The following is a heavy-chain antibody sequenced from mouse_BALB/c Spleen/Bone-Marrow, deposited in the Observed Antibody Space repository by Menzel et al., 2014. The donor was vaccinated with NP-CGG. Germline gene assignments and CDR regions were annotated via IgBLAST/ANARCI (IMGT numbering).Heavy chain of an antibody. CDR1: GFNIKDTY. Sequence: EVMLVESGAELVKPGASVKLSCTASGFNIKDTYMHWVKQRPEQGLEWIGRIDPANGNTKYDPKFQGKATITADTSSNTAYLQLSSLTSEDTAVYYCARWEYYAMDYWGQGTSVTVFS. D-gene: IGHD4-1*01. CDR2: IDPANGNT. V-gene: IGHV14-3*02. J-gene: IGHJ4*01. CDR3: ARWEYYAMDY.